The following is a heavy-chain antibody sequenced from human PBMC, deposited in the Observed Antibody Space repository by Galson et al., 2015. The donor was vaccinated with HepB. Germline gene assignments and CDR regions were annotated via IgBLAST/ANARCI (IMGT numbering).Heavy chain of an antibody. V-gene: IGHV3-33*01. J-gene: IGHJ6*02. CDR3: ARDRHSYSFWSDYTKIYYYYHGMDV. CDR1: GFTLSSYA. Sequence: SLKLSCAASGFTLSSYAMNWVRQAPGKGLEWAAVIWYDGSDKYYADSVKGRFTISRDNSKNTLYLRMDSLRVEDTGVYYCARDRHSYSFWSDYTKIYYYYHGMDVWGQGTTVTVSS. CDR2: IWYDGSDK. D-gene: IGHD3-3*01.